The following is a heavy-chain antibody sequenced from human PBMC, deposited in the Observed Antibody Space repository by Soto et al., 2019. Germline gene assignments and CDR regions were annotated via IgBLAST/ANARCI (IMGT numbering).Heavy chain of an antibody. V-gene: IGHV1-69*13. CDR1: GGTFSSYA. Sequence: SVKVSCKASGGTFSSYAISWVRQAPGQGLEWMGGIIPILGTANYAQKFQGRVTITADESTSTAYMGLSSLRSEDTAVYYCAIDREAVASRDLSYYYGMDVWGQGTTVTVSS. CDR3: AIDREAVASRDLSYYYGMDV. CDR2: IIPILGTA. J-gene: IGHJ6*02. D-gene: IGHD6-19*01.